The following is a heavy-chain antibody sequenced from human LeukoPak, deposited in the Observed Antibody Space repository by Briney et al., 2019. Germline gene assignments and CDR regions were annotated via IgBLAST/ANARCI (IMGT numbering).Heavy chain of an antibody. CDR1: GFTVSSNY. Sequence: GGSLRPSCAASGFTVSSNYMSWVRQAPGKGLEWVSVIYSGGSTYYADSVKGRFTISRDNSKNTLYLQMNSLRAEDTAVYYCARAKVTMVRGVIVDAFDIWGQGTMVTVSS. CDR3: ARAKVTMVRGVIVDAFDI. CDR2: IYSGGST. J-gene: IGHJ3*02. D-gene: IGHD3-10*01. V-gene: IGHV3-53*01.